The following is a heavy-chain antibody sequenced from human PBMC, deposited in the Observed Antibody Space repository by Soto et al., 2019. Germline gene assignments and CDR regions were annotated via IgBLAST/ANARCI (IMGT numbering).Heavy chain of an antibody. D-gene: IGHD3-22*01. CDR3: ASGGYDSSGYYRYDAFDI. CDR2: ISYDGSNK. CDR1: GFTFSSYG. V-gene: IGHV3-30*03. J-gene: IGHJ3*02. Sequence: GGSLRLSCAASGFTFSSYGMHWVRQAPGKGLEWVAVISYDGSNKYYADSVKGRFTISRDNSKNTLYLQMNSLRAEDTAVYYCASGGYDSSGYYRYDAFDIWGQGTMVTVSS.